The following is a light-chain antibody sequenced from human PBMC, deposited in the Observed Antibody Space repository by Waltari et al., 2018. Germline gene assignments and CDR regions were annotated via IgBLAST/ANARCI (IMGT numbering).Light chain of an antibody. J-gene: IGLJ7*01. CDR3: CSYAGSYTYV. V-gene: IGLV2-11*01. Sequence: QSALTQPRSVSGSPGQSVTISCTGTSSDVGDYKFVSWYQQHPGNAPKLLIYDVGKRPSGVPDRFSGSKSGNTASLTISGLQAEDEGDYYCCSYAGSYTYVFGAGTKLTVL. CDR1: SSDVGDYKF. CDR2: DVG.